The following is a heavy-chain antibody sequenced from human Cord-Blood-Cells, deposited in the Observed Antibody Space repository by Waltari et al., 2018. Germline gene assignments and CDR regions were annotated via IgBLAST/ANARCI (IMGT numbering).Heavy chain of an antibody. CDR2: IYYSGST. J-gene: IGHJ5*02. Sequence: QVQLQESGPGLVKPSETLSLTCTVSGGSISSHSWSWIRQPPGKGLEWIGYIYYSGSTNYNPSLKSRVTISVDTSKNQFSLKLSSVTAADTAVYYCARGARNWNYPNWFDPWGQGTLVTVSS. V-gene: IGHV4-59*11. CDR3: ARGARNWNYPNWFDP. CDR1: GGSISSHS. D-gene: IGHD1-7*01.